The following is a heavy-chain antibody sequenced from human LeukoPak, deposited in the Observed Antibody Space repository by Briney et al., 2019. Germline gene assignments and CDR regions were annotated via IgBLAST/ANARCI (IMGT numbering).Heavy chain of an antibody. CDR1: GYTFSSYG. J-gene: IGHJ6*02. CDR3: ARDQYCSGGSCYLGEYYYYGMDV. CDR2: ISVYSGNT. V-gene: IGHV1-18*01. D-gene: IGHD2-15*01. Sequence: GGSVRVSCEASGYTFSSYGMSWVRQAPGQGLEWMALISVYSGNTDYAQKLQGRVTMTTDTSTSTAYMELRSLRSDDTAVYYCARDQYCSGGSCYLGEYYYYGMDVWGQGTTVTVSS.